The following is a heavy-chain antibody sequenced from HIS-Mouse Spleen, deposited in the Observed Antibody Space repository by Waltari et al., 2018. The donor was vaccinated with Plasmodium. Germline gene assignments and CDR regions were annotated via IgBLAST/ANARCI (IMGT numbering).Heavy chain of an antibody. CDR3: ARVLGYKAAAGTFVEYFQH. J-gene: IGHJ1*01. CDR2: INPNSGCT. CDR1: GYTFTGYY. V-gene: IGHV1-2*02. Sequence: QVQLVQSGAEVKKPGASVKVSCKASGYTFTGYYIHWVRQLPGPGLEWMGWINPNSGCTNYAQKIQGRVTMTRETSISTAYMELSRLRSDDTAVYYCARVLGYKAAAGTFVEYFQHWGQGTLVTVSS. D-gene: IGHD6-13*01.